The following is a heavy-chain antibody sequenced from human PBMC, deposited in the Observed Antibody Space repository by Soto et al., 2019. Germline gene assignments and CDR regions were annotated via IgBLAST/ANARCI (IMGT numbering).Heavy chain of an antibody. CDR2: IYPADSDT. CDR1: GYSFTTYW. CDR3: ARYRTTETTYWLDF. Sequence: EVQLVQSGAEVKKPGESLKTYCKGSGYSFTTYWIVWVRQMPGKGLEWMGIIYPADSDTRYSPSFQGQVTISVDKSISTAYLQWSSLKASDTAMYYCARYRTTETTYWLDFWGQGTLVTVSS. D-gene: IGHD1-1*01. J-gene: IGHJ5*01. V-gene: IGHV5-51*03.